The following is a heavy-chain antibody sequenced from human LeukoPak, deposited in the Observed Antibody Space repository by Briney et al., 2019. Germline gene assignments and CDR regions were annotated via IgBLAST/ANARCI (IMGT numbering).Heavy chain of an antibody. D-gene: IGHD5-12*01. CDR2: IRYDGSNK. Sequence: GGSLRLSCAASGFTFSSYGMHWVSQAPGKGLEWVAFIRYDGSNKYYADSVKGRFTISRDNSKNTLYLQMNSLRAEDTAVYYCAKVGNIVATIFDYWGQGTLVTVSS. CDR3: AKVGNIVATIFDY. J-gene: IGHJ4*02. V-gene: IGHV3-30*02. CDR1: GFTFSSYG.